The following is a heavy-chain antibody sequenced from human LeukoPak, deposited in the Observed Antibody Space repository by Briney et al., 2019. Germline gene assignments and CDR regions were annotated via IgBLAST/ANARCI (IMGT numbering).Heavy chain of an antibody. CDR2: IYTSGST. CDR1: GGSISSGSYY. J-gene: IGHJ6*03. CDR3: ARDSVANYYYYYMDV. D-gene: IGHD1-1*01. Sequence: PSETLSLTCTVSGGSISSGSYYWSWIRQPAGKGLEWIGRIYTSGSTNYNPSLKSRVTISVDTSKNQFSLKLSSVTAADTAVYYCARDSVANYYYYYMDVWGKGTTVTISS. V-gene: IGHV4-61*02.